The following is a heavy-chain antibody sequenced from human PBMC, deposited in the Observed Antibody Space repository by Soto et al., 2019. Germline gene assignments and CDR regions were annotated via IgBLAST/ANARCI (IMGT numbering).Heavy chain of an antibody. CDR1: GFTFSSYS. J-gene: IGHJ4*02. V-gene: IGHV3-21*01. D-gene: IGHD4-4*01. CDR2: ISSSSSYI. Sequence: EVQLVESGGGLVKPGGSLRLSCAASGFTFSSYSMNWVRQAPGKGLGWVSSISSSSSYIYYADSVKGRFTISRDNAKNSLYLQKNSLRAEDTAVYYCAREVTVEAYFDYWGQGTLVTVSS. CDR3: AREVTVEAYFDY.